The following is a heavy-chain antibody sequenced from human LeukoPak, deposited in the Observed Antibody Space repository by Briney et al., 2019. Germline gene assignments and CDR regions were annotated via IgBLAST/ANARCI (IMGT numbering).Heavy chain of an antibody. CDR2: IYYSGST. Sequence: PSETLSLTCTVSGGSISSGGYYWSWIRQHPGKGLEWIGYIYYSGSTYYNPSLKSRVTISVDTSKNQFSLKLSSVTAADTAVYYCARDPFGGPSSSQDWGQGTLVTVSS. V-gene: IGHV4-31*03. CDR3: ARDPFGGPSSSQD. D-gene: IGHD6-13*01. CDR1: GGSISSGGYY. J-gene: IGHJ4*02.